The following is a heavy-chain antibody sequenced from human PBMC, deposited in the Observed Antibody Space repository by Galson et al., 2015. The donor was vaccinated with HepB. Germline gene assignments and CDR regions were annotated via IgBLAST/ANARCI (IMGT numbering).Heavy chain of an antibody. CDR3: ARGDRGSYYQFDY. D-gene: IGHD1-26*01. Sequence: LRLSCAASGFTFSSYAMHWVRQAPGKGLEWVAVISYDGSNKYYADSVKGRFTISRDNSKNTLYLQMNSLRAEDTAVYYCARGDRGSYYQFDYWGQGTLVTVSS. CDR1: GFTFSSYA. J-gene: IGHJ4*02. V-gene: IGHV3-30*04. CDR2: ISYDGSNK.